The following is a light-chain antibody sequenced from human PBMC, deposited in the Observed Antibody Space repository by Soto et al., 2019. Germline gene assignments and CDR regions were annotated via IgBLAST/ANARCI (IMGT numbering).Light chain of an antibody. CDR3: QQYDSTPPT. CDR1: QSVNSNY. CDR2: GAS. J-gene: IGKJ1*01. V-gene: IGKV3-20*01. Sequence: EIVLTQSPGTLSLSPGDRATLSCKASQSVNSNYLAWYQRKPGQAPRLLIYGASNRATDIPYRFSASGSGTDFTLPITRLEAEHFAVYYCQQYDSTPPTFGQGTKVQVK.